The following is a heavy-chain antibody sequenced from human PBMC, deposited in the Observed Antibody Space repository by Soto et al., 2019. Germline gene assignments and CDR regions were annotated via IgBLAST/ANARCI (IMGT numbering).Heavy chain of an antibody. CDR3: ARTDTATENYY. Sequence: EVQLVQSGAEVKKPGESLRISCESSGYSFSTYWISWVRQMPGKGLEWMGRIDHTDSYTNYSPSFEGHVTISPDKSLSTAYLPWSSLKSSDTAIYDCARTDTATENYYWGQGTLVIVSS. V-gene: IGHV5-10-1*01. D-gene: IGHD5-18*01. J-gene: IGHJ4*02. CDR2: IDHTDSYT. CDR1: GYSFSTYW.